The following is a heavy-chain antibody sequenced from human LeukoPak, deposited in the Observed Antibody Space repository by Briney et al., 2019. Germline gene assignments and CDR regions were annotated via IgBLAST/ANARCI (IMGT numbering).Heavy chain of an antibody. CDR2: ISTNGGGT. Sequence: GGSLRLLCAASGFTLSTYAMHWVRQTPGKGLEYVSAISTNGGGTYYANSVKGRFTISRDTSKNTLYLQMGSLRAEDMAVYYCARYCSGVSCYAGYDYWGHGTMVTVSS. D-gene: IGHD2-15*01. CDR3: ARYCSGVSCYAGYDY. V-gene: IGHV3-64*01. J-gene: IGHJ4*01. CDR1: GFTLSTYA.